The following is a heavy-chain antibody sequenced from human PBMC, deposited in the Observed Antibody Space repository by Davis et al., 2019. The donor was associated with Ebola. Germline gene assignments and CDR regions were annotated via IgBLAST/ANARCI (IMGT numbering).Heavy chain of an antibody. Sequence: ASVKVSCKGSGYTFTSYAMHWVRQAPGQRLEWMGWINAGNGNTKYSQKFQGRVTITRDTSASTAYMELSSLRSEDTAVYYCARWYYYDSSGYYYVGYFDYWGQGTLVTVSS. D-gene: IGHD3-22*01. V-gene: IGHV1-3*01. J-gene: IGHJ4*02. CDR3: ARWYYYDSSGYYYVGYFDY. CDR1: GYTFTSYA. CDR2: INAGNGNT.